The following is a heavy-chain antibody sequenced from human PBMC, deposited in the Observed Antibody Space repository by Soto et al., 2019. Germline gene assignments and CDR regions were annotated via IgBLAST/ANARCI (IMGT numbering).Heavy chain of an antibody. CDR1: GHIFSNYW. J-gene: IGHJ4*02. D-gene: IGHD3-22*01. Sequence: GESLKISCKGSGHIFSNYWIGWVRQMPGKGLEWMGIIYPGDSDTRYSPSFQGQVTITVDKSINTAYLQWSRLKASDTAIYYCSRQRLWGTSGYYYFENWGQGTLVTVSS. CDR2: IYPGDSDT. CDR3: SRQRLWGTSGYYYFEN. V-gene: IGHV5-51*01.